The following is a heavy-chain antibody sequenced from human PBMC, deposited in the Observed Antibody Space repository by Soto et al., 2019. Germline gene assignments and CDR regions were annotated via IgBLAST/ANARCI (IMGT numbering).Heavy chain of an antibody. CDR1: AFSFDDYA. Sequence: EVQLVESGGGLVQPGRSLRLSCAASAFSFDDYAMHWVRQVPGKGLEWVSGISWNSGNIVYADSVKGRFTISRDNAKHTLYLQMNSLKTEDTAVDYCAKGATTSSFSPFDIWVQGTMVTVSS. CDR2: ISWNSGNI. J-gene: IGHJ3*02. V-gene: IGHV3-9*01. CDR3: AKGATTSSFSPFDI. D-gene: IGHD2-2*01.